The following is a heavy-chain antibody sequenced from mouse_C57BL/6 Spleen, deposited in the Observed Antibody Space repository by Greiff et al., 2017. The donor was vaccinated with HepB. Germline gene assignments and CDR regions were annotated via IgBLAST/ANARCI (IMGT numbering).Heavy chain of an antibody. CDR2: INPSSGYT. J-gene: IGHJ1*03. Sequence: VKLVESGAELARPGASVKMSCKASGYTFTSYTMHWVKQRPGQGLEWIGYINPSSGYTKYNQKFKDKATLTADKSSSTAYMQLSSLTSEDSAVYYCAREKYWYFDVWGTGTTVTVSS. V-gene: IGHV1-4*01. CDR3: AREKYWYFDV. CDR1: GYTFTSYT.